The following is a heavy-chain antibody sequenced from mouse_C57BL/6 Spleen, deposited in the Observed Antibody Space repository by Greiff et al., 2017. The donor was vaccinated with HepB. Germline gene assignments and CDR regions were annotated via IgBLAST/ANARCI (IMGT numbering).Heavy chain of an antibody. CDR3: ARDRGRGFWYFDV. Sequence: EVMLVESGGGLVKPGGSLKLSCAASGFTFSSYAMSWVRQTPEKRLEWVATISDGGSYTYYPDNVKGRFTISRDNAKNNLYLQMSHLKSEDTAMYYCARDRGRGFWYFDVWGTGTTVTVSS. CDR1: GFTFSSYA. V-gene: IGHV5-4*01. CDR2: ISDGGSYT. J-gene: IGHJ1*03. D-gene: IGHD3-3*01.